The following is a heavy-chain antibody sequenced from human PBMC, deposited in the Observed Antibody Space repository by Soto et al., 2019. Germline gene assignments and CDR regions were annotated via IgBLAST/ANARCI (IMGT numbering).Heavy chain of an antibody. D-gene: IGHD1-26*01. CDR3: ARVSHRWVARYYYMDV. V-gene: IGHV2-26*01. Sequence: QVTLKESGPVLVKPTEPLTLTCTVSGFSLSNARMGVSWIRQPPGKALEWLAHIFSNDEKSYSTSLKSRLTISKDTSKSQVVLTMTNMDPVDTATYYCARVSHRWVARYYYMDVWGKGTTVTVSS. CDR2: IFSNDEK. CDR1: GFSLSNARMG. J-gene: IGHJ6*03.